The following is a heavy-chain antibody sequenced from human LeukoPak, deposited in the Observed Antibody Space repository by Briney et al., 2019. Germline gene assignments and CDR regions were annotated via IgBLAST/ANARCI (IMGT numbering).Heavy chain of an antibody. J-gene: IGHJ4*02. Sequence: GGSLRLSCAASGFTFSSYWMNWARQAPGKGLEWVSSISSSSSYIYYADSVKGRFTISRDNAKNSLYLQMNSLRVEDTAVYYCVRGGTVADPSRLWGQGTLVTVSS. CDR2: ISSSSSYI. D-gene: IGHD6-19*01. CDR3: VRGGTVADPSRL. CDR1: GFTFSSYW. V-gene: IGHV3-21*01.